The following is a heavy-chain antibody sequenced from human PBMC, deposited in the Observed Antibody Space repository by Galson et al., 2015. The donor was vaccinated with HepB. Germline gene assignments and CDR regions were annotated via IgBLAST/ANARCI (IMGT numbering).Heavy chain of an antibody. V-gene: IGHV3-23*01. D-gene: IGHD1-1*01. Sequence: SLRLSCAASGFTFSSYAMSWVRQAPGKGLEWVSGINSGGSTEYADPVKGRFTISRDNSKNTLYLQMNSLRGEDTAVYYCAMDNTGTTLGYWGQGTLVTVSS. CDR3: AMDNTGTTLGY. J-gene: IGHJ4*02. CDR2: INSGGST. CDR1: GFTFSSYA.